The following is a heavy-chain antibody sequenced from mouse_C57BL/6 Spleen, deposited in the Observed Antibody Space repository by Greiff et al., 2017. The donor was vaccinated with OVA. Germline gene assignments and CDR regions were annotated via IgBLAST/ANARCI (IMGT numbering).Heavy chain of an antibody. Sequence: QVQLQQPGAELVKPGASVKLSCKASGYTFTSYWMHWVKQRPGQGLEWIGMIHPNSGSTNYNEKFKSKATLTVDKSSSTAYMQLSSLTSEDSAVYYCARSELGRYAMDYWGQGTSVTVSS. CDR3: ARSELGRYAMDY. V-gene: IGHV1-64*01. CDR2: IHPNSGST. CDR1: GYTFTSYW. J-gene: IGHJ4*01. D-gene: IGHD4-1*01.